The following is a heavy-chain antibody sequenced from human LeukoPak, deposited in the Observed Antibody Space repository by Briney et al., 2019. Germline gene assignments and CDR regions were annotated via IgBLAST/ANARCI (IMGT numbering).Heavy chain of an antibody. V-gene: IGHV4-30-4*01. D-gene: IGHD3-9*01. J-gene: IGHJ4*02. Sequence: PSQTLSLTCIVSGGSINSGDYYWSWIRQPPGKGLEWIGFIYYSGSTYNNPSLKSRVTISVDTSKNQFSLRLSSVTAADTAMYYCARVVTDWAIHNWGQGTLVTVSS. CDR3: ARVVTDWAIHN. CDR2: IYYSGST. CDR1: GGSINSGDYY.